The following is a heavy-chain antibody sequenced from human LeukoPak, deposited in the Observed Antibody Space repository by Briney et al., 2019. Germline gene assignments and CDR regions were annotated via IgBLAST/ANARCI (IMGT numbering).Heavy chain of an antibody. CDR3: ASHLEMATTGNFGY. D-gene: IGHD5-24*01. V-gene: IGHV1-18*01. Sequence: GASVKVSCKASGYTFTSYGISWVRQAPGQGLEWMGWISAYNGNTNYAQKLQGRVTMTTDTSTSTAYMELRSLRSDDTAVYYCASHLEMATTGNFGYWGQGTLVTVSS. J-gene: IGHJ4*02. CDR1: GYTFTSYG. CDR2: ISAYNGNT.